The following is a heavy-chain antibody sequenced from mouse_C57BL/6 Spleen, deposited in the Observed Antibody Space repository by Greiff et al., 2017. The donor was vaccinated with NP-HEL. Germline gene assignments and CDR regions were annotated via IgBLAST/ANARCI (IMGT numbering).Heavy chain of an antibody. CDR2: IDPSDSYT. J-gene: IGHJ1*03. CDR3: ARSGDYYGENWYFDV. D-gene: IGHD1-1*01. CDR1: GYTFTSYW. V-gene: IGHV1-69*01. Sequence: QVQLQQPGAELVMPGASVKLSCKASGYTFTSYWMHWVKQRPGQGLEWIGEIDPSDSYTNYNQKFKGKSTLTVDKSSSTAYMQRSSLTSEDSAVYYCARSGDYYGENWYFDVWGTGTTVTVSS.